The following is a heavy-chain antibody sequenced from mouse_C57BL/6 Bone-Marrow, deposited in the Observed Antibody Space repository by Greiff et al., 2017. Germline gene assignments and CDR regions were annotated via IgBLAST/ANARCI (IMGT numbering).Heavy chain of an antibody. V-gene: IGHV1-64*01. CDR1: GYTFTSYW. CDR3: AIPTGTWFAY. Sequence: QVQLQQPGAELVKPGASVKLSCKASGYTFTSYWMHWVKQRPGQGLEWIGMIHPNSGSTNYNEKFKSKATLTVDKSSSTAYMQRSSLTSEDSAVYYCAIPTGTWFAYWGQGTLVTVSA. J-gene: IGHJ3*01. CDR2: IHPNSGST. D-gene: IGHD4-1*02.